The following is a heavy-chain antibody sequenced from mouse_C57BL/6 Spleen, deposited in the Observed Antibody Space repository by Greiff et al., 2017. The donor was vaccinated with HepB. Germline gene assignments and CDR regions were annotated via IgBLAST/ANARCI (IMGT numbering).Heavy chain of an antibody. V-gene: IGHV5-4*01. CDR2: ISDGGSYT. CDR1: GFTFSSYA. Sequence: EVQRVESGGGLVKPGGSLKLSCAASGFTFSSYAMSWVRQTPEKRLEWVATISDGGSYTYYPDNVKGRFTISRDNAKNNLYLQMSHLKSEDTAMYYWERENYSNYWFAYWGQGTLVTVSA. D-gene: IGHD2-5*01. CDR3: ERENYSNYWFAY. J-gene: IGHJ3*01.